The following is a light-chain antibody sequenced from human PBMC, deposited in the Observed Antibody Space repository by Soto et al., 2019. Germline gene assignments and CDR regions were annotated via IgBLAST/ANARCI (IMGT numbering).Light chain of an antibody. CDR3: SSYTSSSTKV. CDR2: DVN. J-gene: IGLJ2*01. Sequence: QSALTQPASVSGSPGQSITISCTGTSSDVGGYDYVSWYQQHPGKAPKLMIYDVNNRPSGVSNRFSGSKSGNTASLTISELQTEDEADYYCSSYTSSSTKVFGGGTKLTVL. V-gene: IGLV2-14*01. CDR1: SSDVGGYDY.